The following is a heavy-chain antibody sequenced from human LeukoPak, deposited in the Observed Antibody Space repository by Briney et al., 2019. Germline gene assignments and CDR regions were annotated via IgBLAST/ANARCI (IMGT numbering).Heavy chain of an antibody. D-gene: IGHD3-9*01. Sequence: GGSLRLSCAASGFTFSSYAMSWVRQAPGKGLEWVSAISGSGGSTYYADSVKGRFTISRDNSKNTLYLQMNSPRAEDTAVYYCAKLGDILTGYPYYFDYWGQGTLVTVSS. J-gene: IGHJ4*02. V-gene: IGHV3-23*01. CDR1: GFTFSSYA. CDR3: AKLGDILTGYPYYFDY. CDR2: ISGSGGST.